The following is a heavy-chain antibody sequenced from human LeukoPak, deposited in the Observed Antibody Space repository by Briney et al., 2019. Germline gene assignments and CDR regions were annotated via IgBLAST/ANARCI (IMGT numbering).Heavy chain of an antibody. J-gene: IGHJ4*02. V-gene: IGHV4-34*01. D-gene: IGHD5-18*01. CDR3: ARWVRRYSYGLDY. CDR2: INHSGST. Sequence: SSETLSLTCAVYGGSFSGYYWSWIRQPPGKGLEWIGEINHSGSTNYNPSLKSRVTMSVDTSKNQFSLKLSSVTAADTAVYYCARWVRRYSYGLDYWGQGTLVTVSS. CDR1: GGSFSGYY.